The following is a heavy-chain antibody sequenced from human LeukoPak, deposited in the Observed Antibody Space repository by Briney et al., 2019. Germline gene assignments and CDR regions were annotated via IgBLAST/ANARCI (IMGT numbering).Heavy chain of an antibody. V-gene: IGHV4-4*09. D-gene: IGHD3-16*01. CDR3: ARLNFRGGEALHFDS. J-gene: IGHJ4*02. Sequence: SETLSLTCSVSGGSLTNYYWGWIRQPPGKGLEFIGYIHSDGTTNYDSSLQSRVAISLDTSKIQFSLRLYSVNAADTALYFGARLNFRGGEALHFDSWGQGTLVTVSS. CDR1: GGSLTNYY. CDR2: IHSDGTT.